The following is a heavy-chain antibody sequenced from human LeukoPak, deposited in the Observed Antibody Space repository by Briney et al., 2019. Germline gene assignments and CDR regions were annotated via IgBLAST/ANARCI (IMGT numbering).Heavy chain of an antibody. D-gene: IGHD6-19*01. CDR2: IIPIFGTA. V-gene: IGHV1-69*05. J-gene: IGHJ4*02. CDR3: ARWYSSGWYSGGVFDY. Sequence: ASVKVSCKASGGTFSSYAISWVRQAPGQGLEWMGGIIPIFGTANYAQKFQGRVTITTDESTSTAYMELSSLRSEDTAVYYRARWYSSGWYSGGVFDYWGQGTLVTVSS. CDR1: GGTFSSYA.